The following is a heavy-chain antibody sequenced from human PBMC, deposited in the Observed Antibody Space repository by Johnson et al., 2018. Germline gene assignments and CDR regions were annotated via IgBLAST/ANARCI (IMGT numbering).Heavy chain of an antibody. V-gene: IGHV4-34*01. CDR3: AALGGYCSSTSCYDSYYYMDV. J-gene: IGHJ6*03. CDR1: GGSFSGYY. Sequence: QVQLQQWGAGLLKPSETLSLTCAVYGGSFSGYYWSWIRQPPGKGLEWIGEINHSGSTNYNPSLKSRVTISLDTSKNQFSLKLSSVTAADTSVYYCAALGGYCSSTSCYDSYYYMDVWGKGTTVTVSS. D-gene: IGHD2-2*01. CDR2: INHSGST.